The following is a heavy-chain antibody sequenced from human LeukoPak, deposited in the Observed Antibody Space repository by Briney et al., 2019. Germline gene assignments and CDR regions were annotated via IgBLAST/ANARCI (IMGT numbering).Heavy chain of an antibody. D-gene: IGHD3-3*01. CDR2: IIPIFGTA. Sequence: SVKVSCKASGGTFSSYAISWVRQAPGQRLEWMGGIIPIFGTANYAQKFQGRVTITADESTSAAYMELSSLRSEDTAVYYCARDRTIFGVVITSYYYYGMDVWGQGTTVTVSS. V-gene: IGHV1-69*13. CDR3: ARDRTIFGVVITSYYYYGMDV. J-gene: IGHJ6*02. CDR1: GGTFSSYA.